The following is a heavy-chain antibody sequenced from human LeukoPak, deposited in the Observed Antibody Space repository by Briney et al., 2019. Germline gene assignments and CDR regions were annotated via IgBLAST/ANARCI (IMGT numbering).Heavy chain of an antibody. V-gene: IGHV3-30*01. Sequence: GGSLRLSCAASGFTFSNYAMHWVRQAPGKGLEWVSLISSGGTYEYYADSVKVRFTISRDNSKDTLYLQLNSLRAEDTAVYYCARDSTYYYDSGSSGPHYFDNWGQGTLVTVSS. CDR1: GFTFSNYA. CDR3: ARDSTYYYDSGSSGPHYFDN. J-gene: IGHJ4*02. CDR2: ISSGGTYE. D-gene: IGHD3-10*01.